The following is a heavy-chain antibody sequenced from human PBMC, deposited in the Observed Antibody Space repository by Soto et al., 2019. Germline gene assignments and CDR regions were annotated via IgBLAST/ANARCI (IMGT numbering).Heavy chain of an antibody. CDR1: GYTFTSYG. Sequence: GASVKVSCKASGYTFTSYGISWVRQAPGQGLEWMGWISAYNGNTNYAQELQGRVTMTTDTSTSTAYMELRSLRSDDTAVYYCASTTYYDSTPRYFDIWGQGTMVTVSS. V-gene: IGHV1-18*04. J-gene: IGHJ3*02. CDR2: ISAYNGNT. D-gene: IGHD3-22*01. CDR3: ASTTYYDSTPRYFDI.